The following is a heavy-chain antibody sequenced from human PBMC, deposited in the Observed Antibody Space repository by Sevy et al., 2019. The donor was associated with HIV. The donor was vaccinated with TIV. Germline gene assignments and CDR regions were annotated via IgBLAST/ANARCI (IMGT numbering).Heavy chain of an antibody. J-gene: IGHJ6*02. CDR1: GFTVSNNY. D-gene: IGHD3-10*01. CDR2: IYGGGTT. Sequence: GGSLRLSCAASGFTVSNNYMSWVRQAPGKGLEWVSVIYGGGTTYYADSVKGRFTISRDNSKNTLYLQLNSLRAEDTALYYCARDRITMLRGVIYYDYGMDVWDQGTTVTVSS. CDR3: ARDRITMLRGVIYYDYGMDV. V-gene: IGHV3-66*01.